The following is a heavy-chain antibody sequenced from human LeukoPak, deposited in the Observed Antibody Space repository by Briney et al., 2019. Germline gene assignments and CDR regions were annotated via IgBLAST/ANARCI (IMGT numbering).Heavy chain of an antibody. Sequence: PGGSLRLSCAASGFTFSNYAMNWVRQAPGRGLEWVSAIGGSGGSTYYADSVKGRFTISRDNSKITLYLQMSSLRAEDTAIYYCAKDRITGTTVGLSYYFDYWGQGTLVTVSS. J-gene: IGHJ4*02. CDR3: AKDRITGTTVGLSYYFDY. CDR2: IGGSGGST. CDR1: GFTFSNYA. V-gene: IGHV3-23*01. D-gene: IGHD1-7*01.